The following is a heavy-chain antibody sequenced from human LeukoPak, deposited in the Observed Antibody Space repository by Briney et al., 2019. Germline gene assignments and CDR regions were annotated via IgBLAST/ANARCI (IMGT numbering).Heavy chain of an antibody. D-gene: IGHD3-10*01. Sequence: PSETLSLTCNVSGGSISSGSYCWSWIRQPAGKGLEWIGHIHISGNTNYNPSLKSRVTISVDTSKNQFSLKLSSVTAADTAVYYCARRAVRGGDNWFDPWGQGTLVTVSS. CDR1: GGSISSGSYC. V-gene: IGHV4-61*09. CDR3: ARRAVRGGDNWFDP. J-gene: IGHJ5*02. CDR2: IHISGNT.